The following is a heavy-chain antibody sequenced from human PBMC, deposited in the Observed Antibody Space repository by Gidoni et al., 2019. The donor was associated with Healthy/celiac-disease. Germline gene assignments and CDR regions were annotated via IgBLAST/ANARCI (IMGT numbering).Heavy chain of an antibody. D-gene: IGHD3-16*02. Sequence: QVQLQQWGAGLFKPSETLSLTCAFYGGSFSGYYWRWIRQPPGKGLEWIGEINHSGSTNYNPSLKSRVTISVDTSKNQFSLKLSSVTAADTAVYYCATHGYYDYVWGSYRPNSDAFDIWGQGTMVTVSA. CDR1: GGSFSGYY. CDR2: INHSGST. J-gene: IGHJ3*02. CDR3: ATHGYYDYVWGSYRPNSDAFDI. V-gene: IGHV4-34*01.